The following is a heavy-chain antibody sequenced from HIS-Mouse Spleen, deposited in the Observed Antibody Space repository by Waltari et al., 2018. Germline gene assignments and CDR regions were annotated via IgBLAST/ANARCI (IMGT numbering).Heavy chain of an antibody. CDR1: GVSISSSRYY. V-gene: IGHV4-39*07. CDR3: AREIPYSSSWYDWYFDL. Sequence: QLQLQASGPGLVKPSEPLSLTCTVSGVSISSSRYYRGWIRQPPGKGLEWIGSIYYSGSTYYNPSLKSRVTISVDTSKNQFSLKLSSVTAADTAVYYCAREIPYSSSWYDWYFDLWGRGTLVTVSS. J-gene: IGHJ2*01. D-gene: IGHD6-13*01. CDR2: IYYSGST.